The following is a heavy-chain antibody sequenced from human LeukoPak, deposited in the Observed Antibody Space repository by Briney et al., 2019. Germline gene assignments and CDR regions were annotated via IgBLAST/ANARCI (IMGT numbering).Heavy chain of an antibody. CDR2: ISSSSSTI. CDR1: GFTFSSYS. V-gene: IGHV3-48*04. CDR3: ATPSDDFWSVLDY. J-gene: IGHJ4*02. Sequence: GGSLRLSCAASGFTFSSYSMNWVRQAPGKGLEWVSYISSSSSTIYYADSVKGRFTISRDNAKNSLYLQMNSLRAEDTAVYYCATPSDDFWSVLDYWGQGTLVTVSS. D-gene: IGHD3-3*01.